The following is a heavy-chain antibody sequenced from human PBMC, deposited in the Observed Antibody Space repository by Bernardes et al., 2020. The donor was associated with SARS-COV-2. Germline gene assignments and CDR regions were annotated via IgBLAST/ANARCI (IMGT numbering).Heavy chain of an antibody. D-gene: IGHD3-22*01. CDR2: INPNSGGT. J-gene: IGHJ6*02. CDR3: ALPPSNYDRYGMDV. CDR1: GYTFTGYY. Sequence: ASVKVSCKASGYTFTGYYIHWVRQAPGQGLEWMGWINPNSGGTIYAQKFQGRVTMTRDTSISTAYMELSRLRSDDTAMYYCALPPSNYDRYGMDVWGQGTTVTVS. V-gene: IGHV1-2*02.